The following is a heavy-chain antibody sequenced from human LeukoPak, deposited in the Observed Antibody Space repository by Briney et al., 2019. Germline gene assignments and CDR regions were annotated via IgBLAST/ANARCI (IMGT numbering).Heavy chain of an antibody. V-gene: IGHV4-39*07. J-gene: IGHJ4*02. Sequence: SETLSLTCTVSGGSISSSSYYWGWIRQPPGKGLEWIGSIYYSGSTYYNPSLKSRVTISVDTSKNQFSLKLSSVTAADTAVYYCARGRWPQDWGQGTLVTVSS. CDR2: IYYSGST. CDR1: GGSISSSSYY. D-gene: IGHD5-24*01. CDR3: ARGRWPQD.